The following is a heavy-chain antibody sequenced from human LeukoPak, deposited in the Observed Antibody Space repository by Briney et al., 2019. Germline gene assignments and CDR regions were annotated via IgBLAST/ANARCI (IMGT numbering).Heavy chain of an antibody. CDR3: AKDFGSGWHPLGY. Sequence: PGRSLRLSCAASGFTFDDYAMHWVRQAPGKGLEWVSGISWNSSSIGYADSAKGRFTISRDNARNSLYLQMNSLRAEDTALYYCAKDFGSGWHPLGYWGQGTLVTVSS. CDR2: ISWNSSSI. CDR1: GFTFDDYA. D-gene: IGHD6-19*01. V-gene: IGHV3-9*01. J-gene: IGHJ4*02.